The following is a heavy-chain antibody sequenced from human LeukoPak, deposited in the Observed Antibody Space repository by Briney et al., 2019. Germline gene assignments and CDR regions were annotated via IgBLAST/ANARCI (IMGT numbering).Heavy chain of an antibody. D-gene: IGHD1-26*01. V-gene: IGHV3-21*01. CDR2: ISSSSSYI. J-gene: IGHJ2*01. CDR3: ARSEELPIFFDL. CDR1: GFTFSSYG. Sequence: GGSLRLSCAASGFTFSSYGMSWVRQAPGKGLEWVSSISSSSSYIYYADSVKGRFTISRDNAKNSLYLQMNSLRAEDTAVYYCARSEELPIFFDLWGRGTLVTVSS.